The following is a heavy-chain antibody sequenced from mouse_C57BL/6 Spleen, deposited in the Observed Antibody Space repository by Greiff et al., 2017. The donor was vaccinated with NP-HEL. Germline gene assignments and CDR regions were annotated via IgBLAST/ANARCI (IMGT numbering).Heavy chain of an antibody. Sequence: VQLQQSGPELVKPGASVKISCKASGYSFTGYYMNWVKQSPEKSLEWIGEINPSTGGTTYNQKFKAKATLTVDKSSSTAYMQLKSLTSEDSAVYYCARDDYDGSFAYWGKGTLVTVSA. V-gene: IGHV1-42*01. CDR1: GYSFTGYY. CDR3: ARDDYDGSFAY. CDR2: INPSTGGT. J-gene: IGHJ3*01. D-gene: IGHD2-4*01.